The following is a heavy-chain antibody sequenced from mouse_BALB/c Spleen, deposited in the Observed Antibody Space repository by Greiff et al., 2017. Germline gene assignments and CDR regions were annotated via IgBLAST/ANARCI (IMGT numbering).Heavy chain of an antibody. V-gene: IGHV14-3*02. CDR2: IDPANGNT. Sequence: EVKLMESGAELVKPGASVKLSCTASGFNIKDTYMHWVKQRPEQGLEWIGRIDPANGNTKYDPKFQGKATITADTSSNTAYLQLSSLTSEDTAVYYCARGGVVRYFDVWGAGTTVTVSS. J-gene: IGHJ1*01. CDR1: GFNIKDTY. D-gene: IGHD1-1*01. CDR3: ARGGVVRYFDV.